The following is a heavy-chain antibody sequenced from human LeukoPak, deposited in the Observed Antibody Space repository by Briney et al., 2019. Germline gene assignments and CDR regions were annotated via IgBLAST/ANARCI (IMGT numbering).Heavy chain of an antibody. V-gene: IGHV4-4*02. Sequence: SGTLSLTCAVSGGSISSSNWWSWVRQPPGKGLEWIGYTYYSGNTNYNPSLKSRVTISLDTSKNQFSLKLTSVIATDTAVYYCARHFPDYGGPSSWFDPWGQGTLVTVS. CDR1: GGSISSSNW. CDR2: TYYSGNT. J-gene: IGHJ5*02. D-gene: IGHD4-17*01. CDR3: ARHFPDYGGPSSWFDP.